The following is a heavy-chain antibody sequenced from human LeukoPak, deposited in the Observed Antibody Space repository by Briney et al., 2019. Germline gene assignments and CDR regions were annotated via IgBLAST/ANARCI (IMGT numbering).Heavy chain of an antibody. CDR2: IFYTGNT. V-gene: IGHV4-39*01. J-gene: IGHJ5*02. CDR3: ARQSSGYYYGWFDP. CDR1: GGSILDSTYY. Sequence: SETLSLTCTVSGGSILDSTYYWAWIRQPPGKGLEWIATIFYTGNTHYNPSLKSRVTVSVDTVKNQFSLNLNSVTAADTAVYYCARQSSGYYYGWFDPWGQGTLVTVSS. D-gene: IGHD3-22*01.